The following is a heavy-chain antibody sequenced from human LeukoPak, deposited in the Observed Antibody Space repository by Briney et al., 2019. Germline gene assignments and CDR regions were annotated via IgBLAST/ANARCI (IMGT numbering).Heavy chain of an antibody. Sequence: GGSLRLSCAASGFTFSTYDMSWVRQAPGKGLEWVSDISGSGVNTYYADSVKGRFTISRDNSKNTLYLEMNSLRAEDTAVYYCAKKWGAYFDYWGQGTLVTVSS. V-gene: IGHV3-23*01. CDR3: AKKWGAYFDY. CDR2: ISGSGVNT. CDR1: GFTFSTYD. D-gene: IGHD3-16*01. J-gene: IGHJ4*02.